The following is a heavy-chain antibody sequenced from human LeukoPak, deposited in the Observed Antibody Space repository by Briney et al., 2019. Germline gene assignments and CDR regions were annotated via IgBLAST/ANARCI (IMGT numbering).Heavy chain of an antibody. Sequence: SETLSPTCTVSGGSISSYYWSWIRQPPGKGLEWIGYIYYSGSTNYNPSLKSRVTISVDTSKNQFSLKLSSVTAADTAVYYCARDLRGYSSSWFPHNWFDPWGQGTLVTVSS. CDR3: ARDLRGYSSSWFPHNWFDP. J-gene: IGHJ5*02. CDR2: IYYSGST. V-gene: IGHV4-59*01. CDR1: GGSISSYY. D-gene: IGHD6-13*01.